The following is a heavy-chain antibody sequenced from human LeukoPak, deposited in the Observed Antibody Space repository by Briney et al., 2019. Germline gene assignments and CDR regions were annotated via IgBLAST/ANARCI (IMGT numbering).Heavy chain of an antibody. Sequence: SETLSLTCFVSGGSISSYYWSWIRQPPGKGLEWIGYIYYRGSTNYNPSLKSRVTISVDTSKNQFSLRLSSVTAADTAVYYCARVIAVTGAFNAFDIWGQGTMVTVSS. CDR1: GGSISSYY. CDR2: IYYRGST. V-gene: IGHV4-59*01. CDR3: ARVIAVTGAFNAFDI. J-gene: IGHJ3*02. D-gene: IGHD6-19*01.